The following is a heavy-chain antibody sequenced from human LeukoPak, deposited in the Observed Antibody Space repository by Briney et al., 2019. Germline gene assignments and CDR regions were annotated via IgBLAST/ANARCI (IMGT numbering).Heavy chain of an antibody. CDR1: GLTFSNYG. Sequence: PGGSERLSCAASGLTFSNYGMHWVRQAPGKGLEWVAVIPYDGFNPYYADSVKGRFTISRDNSKNTLWLQMSSLRAEDTAVYYCAKVKEMYSSGSYYFDYGGQETGDTVSS. CDR2: IPYDGFNP. V-gene: IGHV3-30*18. J-gene: IGHJ4*02. CDR3: AKVKEMYSSGSYYFDY. D-gene: IGHD6-19*01.